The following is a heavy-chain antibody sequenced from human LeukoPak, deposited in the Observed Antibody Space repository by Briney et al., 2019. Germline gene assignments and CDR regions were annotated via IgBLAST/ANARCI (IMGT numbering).Heavy chain of an antibody. CDR1: GGSISSYY. D-gene: IGHD3-22*01. J-gene: IGHJ3*02. Sequence: SETLSLTCTVSGGSISSYYWSWIRQPPGKGLEWIGYIYYSGTTNYNPSLKSRVTISVDTSKNQFSLKLSSVTAADTAVYYCARRSITMIVGFDIWGQGTMVTVSS. CDR3: ARRSITMIVGFDI. CDR2: IYYSGTT. V-gene: IGHV4-59*08.